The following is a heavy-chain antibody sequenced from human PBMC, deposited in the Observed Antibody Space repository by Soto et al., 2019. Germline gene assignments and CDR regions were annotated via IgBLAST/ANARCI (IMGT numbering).Heavy chain of an antibody. Sequence: PGGSLRLSCAASGFTFSSYSMNCVRQAPGRGLEWVSSISSSSSYIYYADSVKGRFTISRENAKNSLYLQMNSLRAEDTAVYYCARAQYDFWSGYDGFCFDYWGQGTMVTVSS. D-gene: IGHD3-3*01. CDR3: ARAQYDFWSGYDGFCFDY. CDR1: GFTFSSYS. CDR2: ISSSSSYI. J-gene: IGHJ4*02. V-gene: IGHV3-21*01.